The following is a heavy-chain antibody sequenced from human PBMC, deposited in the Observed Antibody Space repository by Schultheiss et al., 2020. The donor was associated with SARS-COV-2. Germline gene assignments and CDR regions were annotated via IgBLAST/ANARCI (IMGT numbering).Heavy chain of an antibody. V-gene: IGHV3-21*01. Sequence: GSLKISCAASGFTFSSYSMNWVRQAPGKGLEWVSSISSSSSYIYYADSVKGRFTISRDNAKNSLYLQMNSLRAEDTAVYYCARDTRWPYDYWGQGTLVTFSS. D-gene: IGHD4-23*01. CDR3: ARDTRWPYDY. CDR1: GFTFSSYS. J-gene: IGHJ4*02. CDR2: ISSSSSYI.